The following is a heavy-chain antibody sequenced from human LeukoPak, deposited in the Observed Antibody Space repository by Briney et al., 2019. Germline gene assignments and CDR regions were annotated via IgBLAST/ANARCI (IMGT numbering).Heavy chain of an antibody. D-gene: IGHD3-10*01. CDR2: IKQDGSEK. CDR1: GFTFSDYY. Sequence: HSGGSLRLSCAASGFTFSDYYMGWIRQAPGKGLEWVANIKQDGSEKYYVDSVKGRFTISRDNAKNSLYLQMNSLRAEDTAVYYCARNRKGAGDYWGQGTLVTVSS. CDR3: ARNRKGAGDY. J-gene: IGHJ4*02. V-gene: IGHV3-7*01.